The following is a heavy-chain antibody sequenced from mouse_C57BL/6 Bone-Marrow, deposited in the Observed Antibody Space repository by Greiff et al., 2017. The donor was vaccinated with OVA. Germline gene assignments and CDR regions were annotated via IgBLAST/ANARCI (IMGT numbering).Heavy chain of an antibody. D-gene: IGHD1-1*01. Sequence: VQLQQSVAELVRPGASVKLSCTASGFNIKNTYMHWVKQRPEQGLEWIGRIDPANDNTQYAPKFQGKATMTADTSSNTAYLQLSILSSEDTAVYCGARGNFGSSFYAIDYWGQGTSVTVSS. V-gene: IGHV14-3*01. J-gene: IGHJ4*01. CDR2: IDPANDNT. CDR3: ARGNFGSSFYAIDY. CDR1: GFNIKNTY.